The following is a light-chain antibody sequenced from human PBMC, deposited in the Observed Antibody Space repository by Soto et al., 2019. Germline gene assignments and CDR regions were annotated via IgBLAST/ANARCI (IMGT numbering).Light chain of an antibody. J-gene: IGKJ2*01. CDR2: GAS. CDR3: QQYGNSPHT. V-gene: IGKV3-20*01. Sequence: DIVLTQSPGTLSLSPGERATLSCRASQSVSSSYLACYQHKPGQAPRLLIYGASIRATGITDRFSGSGSAIDFTLNIRRLEPADCPVYYYQQYGNSPHTFGQGPKLEIK. CDR1: QSVSSSY.